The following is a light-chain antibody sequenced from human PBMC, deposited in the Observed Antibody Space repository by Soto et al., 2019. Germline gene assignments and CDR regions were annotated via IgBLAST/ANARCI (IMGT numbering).Light chain of an antibody. CDR1: QSVSSN. CDR2: DAS. CDR3: QQYEKWPPVT. J-gene: IGKJ4*01. V-gene: IGKV3-15*01. Sequence: EVVMTQSPATLSVSPGERATLSCRASQSVSSNVAWYQQKPGQAPRLLIYDASTRATGIPARFSGSGSGTEFTLTISSLQPGDFALYYCQQYEKWPPVTFGGGTKVEIK.